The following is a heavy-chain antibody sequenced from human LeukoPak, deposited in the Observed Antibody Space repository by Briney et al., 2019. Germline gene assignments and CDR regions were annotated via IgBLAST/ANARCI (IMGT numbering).Heavy chain of an antibody. CDR2: INPNSGGS. CDR1: GYTFTGYY. CDR3: ARDFYRTGRGRSSRCSGGSCYRPYNWFGP. D-gene: IGHD2-15*01. V-gene: IGHV1-2*04. J-gene: IGHJ5*02. Sequence: ASVKVSCKASGYTFTGYYMHWVRQAPGQGLEWMGWINPNSGGSNYAQKFQGWVTMTRDTSISTAYMELSRLRSDDTAVYYCARDFYRTGRGRSSRCSGGSCYRPYNWFGPWGQGTLVTVSS.